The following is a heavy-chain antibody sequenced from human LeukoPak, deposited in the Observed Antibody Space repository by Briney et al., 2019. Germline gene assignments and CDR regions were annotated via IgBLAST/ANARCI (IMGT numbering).Heavy chain of an antibody. V-gene: IGHV4-39*01. J-gene: IGHJ3*02. D-gene: IGHD6-25*01. CDR2: MYDSGTS. Sequence: PSETLSLTCTVTGGSIRSSTYYWGWIRQPPGKGLEWIGSMYDSGTSYYNPSLKSRVTISVDTSKNQFSLKLSSVTAADTAVYYCARHKRGRAFDIWGQGTMVTVSS. CDR1: GGSIRSSTYY. CDR3: ARHKRGRAFDI.